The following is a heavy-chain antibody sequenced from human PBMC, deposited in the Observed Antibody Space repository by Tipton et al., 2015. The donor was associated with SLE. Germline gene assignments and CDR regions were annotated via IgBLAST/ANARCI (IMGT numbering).Heavy chain of an antibody. CDR3: AGAWQGYCSGGTCYVLDY. CDR2: IYTSGST. CDR1: GGSISSGGYY. J-gene: IGHJ4*02. V-gene: IGHV4-31*03. D-gene: IGHD2-15*01. Sequence: TLSLTCTVSGGSISSGGYYWSWIRQHPGKGLEWIVYIYTSGSTHYNPSLKSRVTISVDTSKNQFSLKLRSVTAADTAVYYCAGAWQGYCSGGTCYVLDYWGQGTLVTVSS.